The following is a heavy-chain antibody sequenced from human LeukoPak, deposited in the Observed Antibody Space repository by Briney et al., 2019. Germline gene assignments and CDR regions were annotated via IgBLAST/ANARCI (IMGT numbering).Heavy chain of an antibody. D-gene: IGHD7-27*01. CDR3: ARAGFYYYYYGMDV. CDR1: GFTFSSYA. J-gene: IGHJ6*02. CDR2: ISGSGGST. V-gene: IGHV3-23*01. Sequence: GGSLRLSCAASGFTFSSYAMSWVRQAPGKGLEWVSAISGSGGSTYYADSVKGRFTISRDNSKNTLYLQMNSLRAEDTAVYYCARAGFYYYYYGMDVWGQGTTVTDSS.